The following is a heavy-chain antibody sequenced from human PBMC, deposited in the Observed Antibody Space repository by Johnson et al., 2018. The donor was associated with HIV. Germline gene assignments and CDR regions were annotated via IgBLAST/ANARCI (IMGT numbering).Heavy chain of an antibody. V-gene: IGHV3-66*01. J-gene: IGHJ3*02. CDR3: ARGISNWNYFDDDAFDI. CDR2: IYSGGST. Sequence: VQLVESGGGLVQPGGSLRRSCAASGFTVSSNYMSWVRQAPGKGLEWVSVIYSGGSTYYADSVKGRFTISRDNSKNTLYLQMNSLRAEDTAVYYCARGISNWNYFDDDAFDIWGQGTMVTVSS. CDR1: GFTVSSNY. D-gene: IGHD1-7*01.